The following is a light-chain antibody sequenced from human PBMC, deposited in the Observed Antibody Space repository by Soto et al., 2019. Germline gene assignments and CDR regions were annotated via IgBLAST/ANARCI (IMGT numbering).Light chain of an antibody. CDR2: SAS. J-gene: IGKJ1*01. CDR3: QQYSDWPPWR. Sequence: EILNTQSPATLSVSPGERVTLSCTASQDVRGSQVAWYQQKPGEAHSLLIFSASIRATGIPAMFSGGGSETEFTLTISSLQSEDFAVYYCQQYSDWPPWRFGQGTKVDIK. CDR1: QDVRGSQ. V-gene: IGKV3-15*01.